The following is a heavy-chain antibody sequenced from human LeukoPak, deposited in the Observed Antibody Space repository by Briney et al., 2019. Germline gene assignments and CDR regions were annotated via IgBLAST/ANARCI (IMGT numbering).Heavy chain of an antibody. CDR3: ARDPYSDYYYYMDV. D-gene: IGHD6-13*01. V-gene: IGHV3-48*03. J-gene: IGHJ6*03. Sequence: PGGSLRLSCAASGFTFSSYEMNWVRQAPGKGLERVSYISSSGSTIYYADSVKGRFTISRDNAKDSLYLQMNSLRAEDTAVYYCARDPYSDYYYYMDVWGKGTTVTVSS. CDR2: ISSSGSTI. CDR1: GFTFSSYE.